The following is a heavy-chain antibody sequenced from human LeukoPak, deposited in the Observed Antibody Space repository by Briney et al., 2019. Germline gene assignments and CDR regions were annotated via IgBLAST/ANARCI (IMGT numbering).Heavy chain of an antibody. D-gene: IGHD2-2*01. CDR1: GFTFDDYA. V-gene: IGHV3-9*01. J-gene: IGHJ6*02. CDR2: ISWNSGSI. Sequence: GRSLRLSCAASGFTFDDYAMHWVRQAAGKGLEWVSGISWNSGSIGYADSVKGRFTISRDNAKNSLYLQMNSLRAEDTALYYCAKAGCSSTSCQVDVWGQGTTVTVSS. CDR3: AKAGCSSTSCQVDV.